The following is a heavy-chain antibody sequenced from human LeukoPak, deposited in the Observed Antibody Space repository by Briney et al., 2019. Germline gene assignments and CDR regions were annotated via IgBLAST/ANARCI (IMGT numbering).Heavy chain of an antibody. CDR3: ARGPNRYSSSWWGY. CDR2: INHSGST. Sequence: SETLSLTCAVYGGSFSGYYWSWIRQPPGKGPEWIGEINHSGSTNYNPSLKSRVTISVDTSKNQFSLKLSSVTAADTAVYYCARGPNRYSSSWWGYWGQGTLVTVSS. J-gene: IGHJ4*02. CDR1: GGSFSGYY. V-gene: IGHV4-34*01. D-gene: IGHD6-13*01.